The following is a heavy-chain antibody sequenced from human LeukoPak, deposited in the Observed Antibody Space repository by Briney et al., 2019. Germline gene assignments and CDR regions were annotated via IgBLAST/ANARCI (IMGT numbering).Heavy chain of an antibody. CDR2: ISYDGSNK. CDR3: ARRYERSGSYSGAFDS. J-gene: IGHJ3*02. V-gene: IGHV3-30*01. D-gene: IGHD1-26*01. CDR1: GFTFSSYA. Sequence: PGGSLRLSCAASGFTFSSYAVHWVRQAPGKGLEWVAVISYDGSNKYYADSVKGRFTISRDNSKNTLYLQMNSLRAEDTAVYYCARRYERSGSYSGAFDSWGQGTMVTVSS.